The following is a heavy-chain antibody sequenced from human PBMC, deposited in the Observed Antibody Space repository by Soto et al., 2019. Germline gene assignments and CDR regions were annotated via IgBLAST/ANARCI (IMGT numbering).Heavy chain of an antibody. CDR2: IFFTGNI. Sequence: SETLSLTCTVSGASLSSISYYWGWIRQPPGKGLEWVGSIFFTGNIYYNPSLKSRVTISVDTSRDQFSLMVNSVTAADTAVYYCARAGAEEVGATDYYYYGMDVWVQGTTVTVSS. CDR3: ARAGAEEVGATDYYYYGMDV. V-gene: IGHV4-39*02. D-gene: IGHD1-26*01. J-gene: IGHJ6*02. CDR1: GASLSSISYY.